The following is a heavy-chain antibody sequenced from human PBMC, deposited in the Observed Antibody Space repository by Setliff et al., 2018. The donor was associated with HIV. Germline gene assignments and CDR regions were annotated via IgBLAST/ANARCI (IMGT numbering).Heavy chain of an antibody. CDR3: ARSRPYNSALDY. D-gene: IGHD6-25*01. CDR1: GFTVSSSY. J-gene: IGHJ4*02. V-gene: IGHV3-66*02. CDR2: IYSDGST. Sequence: ETLRLSCEASGFTVSSSYMAWVRQAPGKGLEWVSTIYSDGSTYHRDSVKGRSTLSRDNSKNTVYLQVGSLRPDDTAMYYCARSRPYNSALDYWGQGTLVTVSS.